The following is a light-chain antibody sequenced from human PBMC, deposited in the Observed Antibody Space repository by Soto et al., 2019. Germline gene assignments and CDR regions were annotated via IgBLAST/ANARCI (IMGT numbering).Light chain of an antibody. CDR2: GNS. Sequence: QSALTQPPSVSGAPGQRVTISCTGSSSNIGAGYDVHWYQQLPGTAPKLLIYGNSNRPAGVPDRFSGSNSGTSASLAITGRQAEDEADYYCQSYDSSLSGGVFGGGTKLTVL. CDR3: QSYDSSLSGGV. J-gene: IGLJ3*02. CDR1: SSNIGAGYD. V-gene: IGLV1-40*01.